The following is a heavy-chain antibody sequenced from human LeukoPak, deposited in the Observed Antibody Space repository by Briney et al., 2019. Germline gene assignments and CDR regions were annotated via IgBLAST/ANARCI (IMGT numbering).Heavy chain of an antibody. CDR3: AKDRDPYYYYGMDV. Sequence: GSLRLSCAASGFTFSRDSMNWVRQAPGKGLEWISYISHDSTIIYYADSVKGRFTISRDNSKNTLYLQMNSLRAEDTAVYYCAKDRDPYYYYGMDVWGQGTTVTVSS. CDR2: ISHDSTII. CDR1: GFTFSRDS. J-gene: IGHJ6*02. V-gene: IGHV3-48*01.